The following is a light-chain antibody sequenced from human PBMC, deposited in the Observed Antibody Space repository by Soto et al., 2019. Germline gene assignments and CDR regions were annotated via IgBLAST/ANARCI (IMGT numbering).Light chain of an antibody. CDR3: QQYYSTPWT. V-gene: IGKV4-1*01. Sequence: DIVMTQSPDSLAVSLGARATINCRSSQNVLYSSDNKNYLAWYQQKPGQPPKLLIYWASTRESRVPDRFSGSGFETDFTLTISSLQAEDVAVYYCQQYYSTPWTFGQGTKVEIK. CDR1: QNVLYSSDNKNY. CDR2: WAS. J-gene: IGKJ1*01.